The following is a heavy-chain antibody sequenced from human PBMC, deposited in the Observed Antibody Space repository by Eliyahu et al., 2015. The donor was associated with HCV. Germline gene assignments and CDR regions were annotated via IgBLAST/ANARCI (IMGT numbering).Heavy chain of an antibody. J-gene: IGHJ4*02. V-gene: IGHV3-7*01. D-gene: IGHD4-23*01. CDR2: IKQDGSEK. CDR1: GFXXXSYW. CDR3: AREAYGGNSAQADY. Sequence: EVQLVESGGGLVQPGXXXRLSCXASGFXXXSYWXSWVRQAPGKGLEWVANIKQDGSEKYYVDSVKGRFTISRDNAKNSLYLQMNSLRAEDTAVYYCAREAYGGNSAQADYWGQGTLVTVSS.